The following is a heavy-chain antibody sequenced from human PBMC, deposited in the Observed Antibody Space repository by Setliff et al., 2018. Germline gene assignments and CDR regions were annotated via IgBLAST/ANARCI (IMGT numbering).Heavy chain of an antibody. V-gene: IGHV4-39*01. D-gene: IGHD2-15*01. CDR2: IYYSGST. CDR3: ARHVDCSGGRCYSLSNWFDP. Sequence: SETLSLTCTVSDVSISSSSFYWAWIRQPPGKGLEWIGSIYYSGSTYYNPSLTSRVTISVDTSNNQFSLNLRSVTAADTAIYYCARHVDCSGGRCYSLSNWFDPWGPGTLVTV. CDR1: DVSISSSSFY. J-gene: IGHJ5*02.